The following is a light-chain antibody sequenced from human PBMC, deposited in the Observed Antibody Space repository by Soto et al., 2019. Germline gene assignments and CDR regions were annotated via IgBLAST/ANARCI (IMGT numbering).Light chain of an antibody. Sequence: EIVLTQSPGTLSLSPGERATLSCRASQGVSTSYLAWYQQKPGQPPRLLIDGAYIRATGIPDRFSGSGSGTDVTLTITRLEPEDFAVYYCQHYRTSFGGGTKVEIK. CDR1: QGVSTSY. CDR2: GAY. CDR3: QHYRTS. V-gene: IGKV3-20*01. J-gene: IGKJ4*01.